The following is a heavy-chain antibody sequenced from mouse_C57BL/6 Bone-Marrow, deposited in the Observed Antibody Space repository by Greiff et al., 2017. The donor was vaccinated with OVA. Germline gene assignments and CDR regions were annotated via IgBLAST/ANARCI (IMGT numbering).Heavy chain of an antibody. D-gene: IGHD2-12*01. Sequence: QVQLQQPGAELVKPGASVKLSCKASGYTFTSYWMQWVKQRPGQGLEWIGEIDPSDSYTNYNQKFKGKATLTVDTSSSTAYMQLRSLTSEDSAVYDCARGKELLLFAYEGQGTLVTVSA. J-gene: IGHJ3*01. CDR1: GYTFTSYW. CDR2: IDPSDSYT. V-gene: IGHV1-50*01. CDR3: ARGKELLLFAY.